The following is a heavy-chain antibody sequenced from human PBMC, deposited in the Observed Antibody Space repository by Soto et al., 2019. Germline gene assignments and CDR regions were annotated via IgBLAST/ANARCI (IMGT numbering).Heavy chain of an antibody. V-gene: IGHV3-21*01. CDR2: ISSSSSYI. Sequence: EVQLVESGGGLVKPGGSLRLSCAASGFTFSSYSMNWVRQAPGKGLEWVSSISSSSSYIYYADSVKGRFTISRDNAKHALSLQMNSLRAEDTAVYYCARAAEGLSVTQMDVWGKGTTVTVSS. CDR3: ARAAEGLSVTQMDV. CDR1: GFTFSSYS. D-gene: IGHD3-16*02. J-gene: IGHJ6*04.